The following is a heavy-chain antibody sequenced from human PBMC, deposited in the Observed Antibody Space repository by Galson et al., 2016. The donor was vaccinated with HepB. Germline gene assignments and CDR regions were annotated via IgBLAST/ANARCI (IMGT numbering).Heavy chain of an antibody. CDR2: IYYSGST. CDR1: GGSIISGGYY. D-gene: IGHD2-15*01. Sequence: TLSLPCTVSGGSIISGGYYWSWIRQHPGKGLEWIGYIYYSGSTHYNPSLESRVTISVDTSKNQFSLRLSSVSAADTAVHYCARAPCSGGSCYSYYQYYYGIGVWGQGATVTVSS. J-gene: IGHJ6*02. CDR3: ARAPCSGGSCYSYYQYYYGIGV. V-gene: IGHV4-31*03.